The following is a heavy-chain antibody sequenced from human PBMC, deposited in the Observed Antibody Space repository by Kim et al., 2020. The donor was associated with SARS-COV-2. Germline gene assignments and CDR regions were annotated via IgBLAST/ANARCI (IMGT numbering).Heavy chain of an antibody. V-gene: IGHV4-39*01. CDR1: GGSISSSSYY. CDR3: ARIYGSGSYAYYYYGMDV. Sequence: SETLSLTCTVSGGSISSSSYYWGWIRQPPGKGLEWIGSIYYSGSTYYNPSLKSRVTISVDTSKNQFSLKLSSVTAADTAVYYCARIYGSGSYAYYYYGMDVWGQGTTVTVSS. D-gene: IGHD3-10*01. CDR2: IYYSGST. J-gene: IGHJ6*02.